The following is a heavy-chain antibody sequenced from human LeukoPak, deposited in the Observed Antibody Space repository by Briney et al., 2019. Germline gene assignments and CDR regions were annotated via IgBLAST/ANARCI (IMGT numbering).Heavy chain of an antibody. Sequence: VASVKVSCKASGYTFTGYYMHWVRQAPGQGLEWMGWINPNSGGTNYAQKFQGRVTMTRDTSTSTVYMELSSLRSEDTAVYYCARDFDSNFDYWGQGTLVTVSS. CDR2: INPNSGGT. J-gene: IGHJ4*02. D-gene: IGHD3-22*01. V-gene: IGHV1-2*02. CDR3: ARDFDSNFDY. CDR1: GYTFTGYY.